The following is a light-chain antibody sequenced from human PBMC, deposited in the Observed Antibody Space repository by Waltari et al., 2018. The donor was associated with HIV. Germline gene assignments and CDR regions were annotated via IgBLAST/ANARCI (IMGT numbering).Light chain of an antibody. J-gene: IGKJ1*01. Sequence: DIQMTQSPSTLSASVGDRVTITCRASQSVSSWLAWYQQKTGKAPKVLIYKASNLESGVPSRFSGSGSGTEFTLTISSLQPDDFATYYCQQYSSYSWTFGQGTKVEIK. CDR3: QQYSSYSWT. CDR2: KAS. V-gene: IGKV1-5*03. CDR1: QSVSSW.